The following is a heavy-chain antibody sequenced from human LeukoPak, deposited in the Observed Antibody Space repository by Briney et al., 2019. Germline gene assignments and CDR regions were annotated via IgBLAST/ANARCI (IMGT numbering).Heavy chain of an antibody. CDR3: TRDDIGAAKTYYDFWSGPYGMDV. V-gene: IGHV3-49*04. CDR2: IRSKAYGGTT. CDR1: GFTFGDYA. J-gene: IGHJ6*02. D-gene: IGHD3-3*01. Sequence: PGGSLRLSCTASGFTFGDYAMSWVLQAPGKGLEWVGFIRSKAYGGTTEYAASVKGRFTISRDDSKSIAYLQMNSLKTEDTAVYYCTRDDIGAAKTYYDFWSGPYGMDVWGQGTTVTVSS.